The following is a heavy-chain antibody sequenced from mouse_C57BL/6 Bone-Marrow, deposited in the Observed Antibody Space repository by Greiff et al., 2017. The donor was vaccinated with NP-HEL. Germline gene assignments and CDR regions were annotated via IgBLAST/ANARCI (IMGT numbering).Heavy chain of an antibody. D-gene: IGHD1-1*01. Sequence: QVQLQQPGAELVKPGASVKLSCKASGYTFTSYWMHWVKQRPGQGLEWIGMIHPNSGSTNYNEKFKSKATLTVDKSSSTAYMQLSSLTSEDSAVYYCARTITTVSRGYFDVWGTGTTVTVSS. CDR2: IHPNSGST. CDR3: ARTITTVSRGYFDV. V-gene: IGHV1-64*01. CDR1: GYTFTSYW. J-gene: IGHJ1*03.